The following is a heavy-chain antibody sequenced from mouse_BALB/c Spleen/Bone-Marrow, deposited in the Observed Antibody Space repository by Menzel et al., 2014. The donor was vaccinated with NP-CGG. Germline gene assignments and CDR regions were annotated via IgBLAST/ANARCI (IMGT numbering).Heavy chain of an antibody. CDR2: VYPGSGSI. D-gene: IGHD2-12*01. CDR3: ARHEDLDIRRRLGAMDY. Sequence: VQLQQSGAELVKPGASVRLSCKASGYNFSDYIIYWVKQRSGQGLEWIGWVYPGSGSIKYNEKFKDKATLTADKSSRTVYMELSRLTSEDSAVYFCARHEDLDIRRRLGAMDYWGQGTSVTVSS. V-gene: IGHV1-62-2*01. CDR1: GYNFSDYI. J-gene: IGHJ4*01.